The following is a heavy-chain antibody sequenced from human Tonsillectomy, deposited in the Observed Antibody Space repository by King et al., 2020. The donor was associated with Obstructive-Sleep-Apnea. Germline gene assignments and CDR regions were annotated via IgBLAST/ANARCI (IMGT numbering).Heavy chain of an antibody. D-gene: IGHD3-10*01. J-gene: IGHJ3*02. CDR1: GGSFSGYY. Sequence: VQLQQWGAGLLKPSETLSLTCAVYGGSFSGYYWSWIRQPPGKGLEWIGKINHSGSTNCNPSLKSRVTISVDTSKNQFSLKLSSVTAADTAVYYCARGRQEILWFGKDDGFDIWGQGTLVTVSS. CDR2: INHSGST. V-gene: IGHV4-34*01. CDR3: ARGRQEILWFGKDDGFDI.